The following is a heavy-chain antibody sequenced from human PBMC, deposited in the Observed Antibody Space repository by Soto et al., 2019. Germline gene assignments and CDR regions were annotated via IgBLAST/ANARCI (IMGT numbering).Heavy chain of an antibody. V-gene: IGHV3-15*01. CDR1: GFTFSNAW. J-gene: IGHJ4*02. D-gene: IGHD2-2*01. CDR2: IKSKTDGGTT. Sequence: PGGSLRLSCAASGFTFSNAWMSWVRQAPGKGLEWVGRIKSKTDGGTTDYAAPVKGRFTTSRDDSKNTLYLQMNSLKTEDTAVYYCNNEHIVVVPGVFDYWGQGTLVTVSS. CDR3: NNEHIVVVPGVFDY.